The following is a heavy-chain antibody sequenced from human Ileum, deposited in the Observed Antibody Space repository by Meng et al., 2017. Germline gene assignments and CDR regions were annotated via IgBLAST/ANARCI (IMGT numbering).Heavy chain of an antibody. CDR2: ISGDAKDT. CDR1: GFTFSTYA. J-gene: IGHJ4*02. CDR3: VREATWAIFDY. D-gene: IGHD5-24*01. Sequence: EVQLLGSGGDLAQPGGSLRLSCAASGFTFSTYAMSWVRRAPGKGPEWVSAISGDAKDTYYADSVKGRFTVSRDNFKNTVSLQMNSLRVEDAAIYYCVREATWAIFDYWGQGSLVTVSS. V-gene: IGHV3-23*01.